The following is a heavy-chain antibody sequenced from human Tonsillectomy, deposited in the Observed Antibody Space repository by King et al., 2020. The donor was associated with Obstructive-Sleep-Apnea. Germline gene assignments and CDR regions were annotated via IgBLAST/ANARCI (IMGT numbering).Heavy chain of an antibody. CDR1: GGSFSGYY. J-gene: IGHJ6*02. V-gene: IGHV4-34*01. CDR3: ARGPIDPRYCSSTSCYASRGLRVLVYGMDV. CDR2: INHSGST. D-gene: IGHD2-2*01. Sequence: VQLQQWGAGLLKPSETLSLTCAVYGGSFSGYYWSWIRQPPGKGLEWIGEINHSGSTNYNPSLKSRVTISVDTSKNQFSLKLSSVTAADTAVYYCARGPIDPRYCSSTSCYASRGLRVLVYGMDVWGQGTTVTVSS.